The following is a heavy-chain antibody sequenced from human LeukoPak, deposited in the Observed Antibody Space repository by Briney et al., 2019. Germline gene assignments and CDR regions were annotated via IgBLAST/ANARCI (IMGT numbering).Heavy chain of an antibody. CDR3: ARPSDILGGGFYAFDV. CDR2: INPNSGVT. Sequence: ASVKVSCKASAYTFTAYYIHWLRQAPGQGLDWMGWINPNSGVTYYAQDLRGRVTLTHDTSLTTAYMELSGLTSGDTALYFCARPSDILGGGFYAFDVWGQGTLVTVSS. J-gene: IGHJ4*02. D-gene: IGHD3-22*01. CDR1: AYTFTAYY. V-gene: IGHV1-2*02.